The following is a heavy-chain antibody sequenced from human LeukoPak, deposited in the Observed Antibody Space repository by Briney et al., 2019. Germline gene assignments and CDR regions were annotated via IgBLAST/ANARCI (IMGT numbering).Heavy chain of an antibody. J-gene: IGHJ2*01. Sequence: SETLSLTCTSSDGSISSYYWSWIRQPPGKGLEWIGYIYYSGSTNYNPSLKSRVTISVDTSKNQFSLKLSSVTAADTAVYYCARVYYYDSSGYSGADLWGRGTLVTVSS. D-gene: IGHD3-22*01. V-gene: IGHV4-59*01. CDR1: DGSISSYY. CDR2: IYYSGST. CDR3: ARVYYYDSSGYSGADL.